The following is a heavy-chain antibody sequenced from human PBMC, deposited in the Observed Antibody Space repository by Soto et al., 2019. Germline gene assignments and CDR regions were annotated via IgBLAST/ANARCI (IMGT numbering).Heavy chain of an antibody. CDR1: GFTFSSYW. J-gene: IGHJ3*02. CDR3: ARMYSSSPDAFDI. D-gene: IGHD6-13*01. V-gene: IGHV3-7*03. Sequence: GGSLRLSCAASGFTFSSYWMSWVRQAPGKGLEWVANIKQDGSEKYYVDSVKGRFTISRDNAKNSLYLQMNSLRAEDTAVYYCARMYSSSPDAFDIWGQGTMVTVSS. CDR2: IKQDGSEK.